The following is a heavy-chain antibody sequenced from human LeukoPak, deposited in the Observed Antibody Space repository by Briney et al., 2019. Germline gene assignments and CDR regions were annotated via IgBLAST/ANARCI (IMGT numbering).Heavy chain of an antibody. CDR2: IIPILGIA. CDR3: ARITDSSGYYYYGMDV. D-gene: IGHD3-22*01. Sequence: ASVKVSCKASGGTFSSYAISWVRQAPGQGLEWMGRIIPILGIANHAQKFQGRVTITADKSTSTAYMELSSLRSEDTAVYYCARITDSSGYYYYGMDVWGQGTTVTVSS. J-gene: IGHJ6*02. CDR1: GGTFSSYA. V-gene: IGHV1-69*04.